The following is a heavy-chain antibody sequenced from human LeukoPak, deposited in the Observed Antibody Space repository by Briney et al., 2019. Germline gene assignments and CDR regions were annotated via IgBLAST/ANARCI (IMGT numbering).Heavy chain of an antibody. Sequence: SETLSLTCTVSGGSVNNYYWSWIRQPPGKGLDWIGYIYRGSTKYNPPLKSRVTISMDTSQNQYSLKLSSVTAADTAVYYCARALRYCSGGNCYSDAFDIWGQGTMVTVSS. D-gene: IGHD2-15*01. CDR1: GGSVNNYY. V-gene: IGHV4-59*02. CDR2: IYRGST. J-gene: IGHJ3*02. CDR3: ARALRYCSGGNCYSDAFDI.